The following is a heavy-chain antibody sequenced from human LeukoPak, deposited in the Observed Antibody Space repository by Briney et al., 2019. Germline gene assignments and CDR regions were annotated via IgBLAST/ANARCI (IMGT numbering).Heavy chain of an antibody. V-gene: IGHV3-23*01. CDR1: GFTFSSYA. CDR2: ISGSGGST. CDR3: AKGERYCSSTSCYTVDY. Sequence: GGSLRLSCAASGFTFSSYAMSWVRQAPGKGLEWVSAISGSGGSTYYADSVKGRLTISRDNSKNTLYLQMNSLRAEDTAVYYCAKGERYCSSTSCYTVDYWGQGTLVTVSS. J-gene: IGHJ4*02. D-gene: IGHD2-2*01.